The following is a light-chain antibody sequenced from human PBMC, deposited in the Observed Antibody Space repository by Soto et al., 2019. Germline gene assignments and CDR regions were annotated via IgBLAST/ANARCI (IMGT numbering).Light chain of an antibody. J-gene: IGKJ2*01. Sequence: DILVTQSPSTLSASVGDRVTITCRASQSISRWLAWHQQKLGQAPKLLIYEASSLASGVPSRFSGSGSGTEFILTISSLQPDDFATYYCQQYSTYSPYTFGQGTKLEF. V-gene: IGKV1-5*03. CDR3: QQYSTYSPYT. CDR1: QSISRW. CDR2: EAS.